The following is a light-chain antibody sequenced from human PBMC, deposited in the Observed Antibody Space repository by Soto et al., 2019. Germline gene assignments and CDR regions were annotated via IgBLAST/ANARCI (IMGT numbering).Light chain of an antibody. CDR1: QSVSSK. V-gene: IGKV3-20*01. Sequence: ETVMTQSPATLSVSPGERATLSCRASQSVSSKLAWYQQKPGQAPRLLIYGASSRATGIPDRFSGSGSGTDFTLTISRLEPEDFAVYYCQQYGSSQWTFGQGTKVDIK. J-gene: IGKJ1*01. CDR3: QQYGSSQWT. CDR2: GAS.